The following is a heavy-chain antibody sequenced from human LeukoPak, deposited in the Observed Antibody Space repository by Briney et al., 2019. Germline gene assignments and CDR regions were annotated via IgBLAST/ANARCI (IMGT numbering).Heavy chain of an antibody. CDR3: ARGLNYYDSSGYYIHYYYYMDV. D-gene: IGHD3-22*01. CDR2: INHSGST. J-gene: IGHJ6*03. Sequence: SETLSLTCTVSGGSISSSSYYWGWIRQPPGKGLEWIGEINHSGSTNYNPSLKSRVTISVDTSKNQFSLKLSSVTAADTAVYYCARGLNYYDSSGYYIHYYYYMDVWGKGTTVTVSS. V-gene: IGHV4-39*07. CDR1: GGSISSSSYY.